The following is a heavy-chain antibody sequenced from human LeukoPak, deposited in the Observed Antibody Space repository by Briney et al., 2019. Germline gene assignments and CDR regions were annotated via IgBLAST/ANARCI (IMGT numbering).Heavy chain of an antibody. CDR3: AREGYYYDSSGTQIDKRFDY. J-gene: IGHJ4*02. Sequence: ASVKVSCKASGYTFTSYGISWVRQAPGQGLEWMGWISAYNGNTNYAQKLQGRVTMTTDTSTSTAYMELRSLRSDDTAVYYCAREGYYYDSSGTQIDKRFDYWGQGTLVTVSS. D-gene: IGHD3-22*01. CDR1: GYTFTSYG. V-gene: IGHV1-18*01. CDR2: ISAYNGNT.